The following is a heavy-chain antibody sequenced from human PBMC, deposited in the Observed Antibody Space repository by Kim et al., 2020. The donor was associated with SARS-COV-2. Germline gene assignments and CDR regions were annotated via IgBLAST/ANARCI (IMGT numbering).Heavy chain of an antibody. D-gene: IGHD6-13*01. CDR1: GGSISSYY. CDR2: IYYSGST. Sequence: SETLSLTCTVSGGSISSYYWSWIRQPPGKGLEWIGYIYYSGSTNYNPSLKSRVTISVDTSKNQFSLKLSSVTAADTAVYYCARAAAGSKFNFDYWGQGTLVTVSS. J-gene: IGHJ4*02. V-gene: IGHV4-59*01. CDR3: ARAAAGSKFNFDY.